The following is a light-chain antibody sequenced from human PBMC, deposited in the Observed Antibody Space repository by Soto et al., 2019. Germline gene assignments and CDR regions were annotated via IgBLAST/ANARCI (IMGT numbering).Light chain of an antibody. J-gene: IGKJ2*01. V-gene: IGKV3-11*01. CDR1: QSVSSY. CDR2: GAS. Sequence: EIVLTQSPATLSLSPGERATLSCRASQSVSSYLAWYQQKPGQAPRLLIYGASNRATGIPARFSGSGSGTDFTLTISRLEPEDFAVYYCQQRSNWPPAFGQGTKLEIK. CDR3: QQRSNWPPA.